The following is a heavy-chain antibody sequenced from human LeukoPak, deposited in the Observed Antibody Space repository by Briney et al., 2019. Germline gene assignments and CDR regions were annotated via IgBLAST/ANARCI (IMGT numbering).Heavy chain of an antibody. CDR2: IYTSGST. J-gene: IGHJ1*01. Sequence: SETLSLTCTVSGYSISSGYYWSWIRQPAGKGLEWIGRIYTSGSTNYNPSLKSRVTMSVDTSKNQISLKLSSVTAADTAVYYCARASYGSGSYKHWGQGTLVTVSS. D-gene: IGHD3-10*01. CDR1: GYSISSGYY. CDR3: ARASYGSGSYKH. V-gene: IGHV4-4*07.